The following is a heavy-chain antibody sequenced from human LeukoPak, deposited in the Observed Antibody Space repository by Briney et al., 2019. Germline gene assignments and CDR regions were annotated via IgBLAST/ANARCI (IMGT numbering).Heavy chain of an antibody. CDR2: IYTSGST. CDR1: GGSISSYY. V-gene: IGHV4-4*07. Sequence: SETLSLACTVSGGSISSYYWSWIRQPAGKGLEWIGRIYTSGSTNYNPSLKSRVTMSVDTSKDQFSLKLSSVTAADTAVYYRARELRIVGATDRFDPWGQGTLVTVSS. CDR3: ARELRIVGATDRFDP. D-gene: IGHD1-26*01. J-gene: IGHJ5*02.